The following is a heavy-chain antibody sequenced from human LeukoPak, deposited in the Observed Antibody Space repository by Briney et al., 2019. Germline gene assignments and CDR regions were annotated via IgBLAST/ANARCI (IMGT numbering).Heavy chain of an antibody. D-gene: IGHD3-3*01. CDR3: AKLPNTNSAWPDY. CDR1: RFTFSSYS. CDR2: IRYDGSNK. Sequence: GGSLRLSCAASRFTFSSYSMNWVRQAPGKGLEWVAFIRYDGSNKYYADSVKGRFTISRDNSKNTLYLQMNSLRAEDTAVYYCAKLPNTNSAWPDYWGQGTLVTVSS. V-gene: IGHV3-30*02. J-gene: IGHJ4*02.